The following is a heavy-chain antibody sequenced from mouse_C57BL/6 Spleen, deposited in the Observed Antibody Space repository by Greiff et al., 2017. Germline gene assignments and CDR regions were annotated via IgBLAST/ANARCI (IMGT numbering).Heavy chain of an antibody. CDR2: IYPRSGNT. CDR3: ERREDYGGAMDY. J-gene: IGHJ4*01. D-gene: IGHD2-4*01. V-gene: IGHV1-81*01. Sequence: VQLQESGAELARPGASVKLSCKASGYTFTSYGMSWVKQRTGQGLEWIGEIYPRSGNTYYNEKFKGKATLTADKSSSTAYMELRSLTSEDSAVYFCERREDYGGAMDYWGQGTSVTVSS. CDR1: GYTFTSYG.